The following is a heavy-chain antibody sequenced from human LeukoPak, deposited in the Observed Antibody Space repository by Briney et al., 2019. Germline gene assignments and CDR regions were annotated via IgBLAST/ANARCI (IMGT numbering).Heavy chain of an antibody. D-gene: IGHD4-23*01. Sequence: GRSLRLSCAASGFTVSINYMSWVRHAPGKGLEWVSVISSGGSTYYADSVKGRFTISRDKSKNTLYLQMNSLRAEDTAVYYCARESSGGQDYWGQGTLVTVSS. CDR2: ISSGGST. J-gene: IGHJ4*02. CDR3: ARESSGGQDY. V-gene: IGHV3-53*01. CDR1: GFTVSINY.